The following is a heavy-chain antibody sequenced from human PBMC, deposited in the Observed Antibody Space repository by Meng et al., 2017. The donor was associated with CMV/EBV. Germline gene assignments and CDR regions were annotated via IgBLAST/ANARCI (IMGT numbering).Heavy chain of an antibody. Sequence: KVSCKASGYSFTSYWIGWVRQMPGKGLEWMGIIYPGDSDTRYSPSFQGQVTISADKSISTAYLQWSSLKASDTAMYYCARRTHSSSWYYAFDIWGQGTMVTVSS. V-gene: IGHV5-51*01. CDR1: GYSFTSYW. CDR2: IYPGDSDT. CDR3: ARRTHSSSWYYAFDI. D-gene: IGHD6-13*01. J-gene: IGHJ3*02.